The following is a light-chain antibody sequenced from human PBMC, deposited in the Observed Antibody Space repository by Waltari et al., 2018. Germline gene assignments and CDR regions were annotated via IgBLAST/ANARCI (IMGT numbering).Light chain of an antibody. Sequence: DIQMTQSPSSLSAAIGDRVTITCQASQYISNYLLWYQRKPGKAPRVLIYDASTLGRGVPSRFSGSGSGTDFTFTITALQPEDFATYFCQHYDNFPFTFGPGTTVDVK. CDR3: QHYDNFPFT. CDR1: QYISNY. CDR2: DAS. J-gene: IGKJ3*01. V-gene: IGKV1-33*01.